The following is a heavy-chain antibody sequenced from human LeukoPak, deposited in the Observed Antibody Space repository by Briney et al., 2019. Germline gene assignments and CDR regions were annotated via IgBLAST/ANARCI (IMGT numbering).Heavy chain of an antibody. CDR2: IWYDGTNK. V-gene: IGHV3-33*06. J-gene: IGHJ4*01. CDR3: AKDYYDSSGYYYASDY. Sequence: GRSLRLSCAASGFTFSSYGMHWVRQAPGKGLEWVAVIWYDGTNKYYADSVKGRFTISRDNSKNTLYLQMNSLRAEDTAVYYCAKDYYDSSGYYYASDYWGHGTLVTVSS. CDR1: GFTFSSYG. D-gene: IGHD3-22*01.